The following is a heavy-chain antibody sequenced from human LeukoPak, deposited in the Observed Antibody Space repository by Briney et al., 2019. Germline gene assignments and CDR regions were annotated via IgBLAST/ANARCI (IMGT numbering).Heavy chain of an antibody. V-gene: IGHV4-34*01. CDR1: GGSFRVYY. D-gene: IGHD3-22*01. CDR3: ARGPTTMIVVVITPYDY. J-gene: IGHJ4*02. CDR2: INHSRST. Sequence: SETLSLTCAVCGGSFRVYYWGWIREPPGKGLEWIGEINHSRSTNYDPSLKSQVTISVATSKNQFSLKLSSVTAADTAVYYCARGPTTMIVVVITPYDYWGQGPLVTVTS.